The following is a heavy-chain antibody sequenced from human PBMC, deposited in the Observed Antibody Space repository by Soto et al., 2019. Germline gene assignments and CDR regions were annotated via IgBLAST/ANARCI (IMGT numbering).Heavy chain of an antibody. D-gene: IGHD2-21*02. V-gene: IGHV3-53*01. J-gene: IGHJ6*02. Sequence: PGGSLRLSCAASGFTVSSNYMSWVRQAPGKGLEWVSVIYSGGSTYYADSVKGRFTISRDNSKNTLYLQMNSLRAEDTAVYYCARVKADCGGDRFNGMDVWGQGTTVTVSS. CDR2: IYSGGST. CDR3: ARVKADCGGDRFNGMDV. CDR1: GFTVSSNY.